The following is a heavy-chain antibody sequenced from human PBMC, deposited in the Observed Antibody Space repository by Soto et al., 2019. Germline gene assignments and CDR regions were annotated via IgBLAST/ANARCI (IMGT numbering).Heavy chain of an antibody. D-gene: IGHD2-15*01. CDR3: ARDPCSGGSCYSYYYYGMDV. CDR1: GFTFSSYG. CDR2: IWYDGSNK. J-gene: IGHJ6*02. Sequence: QVRLVESGGGVVQPGRSLRLSCAASGFTFSSYGMHWVRQAPGKGLEWVAVIWYDGSNKYYADSVKGRFTISRDNSKNTLYLQMNSLRAEDTAVYYCARDPCSGGSCYSYYYYGMDVWGQGTTVTVSS. V-gene: IGHV3-33*01.